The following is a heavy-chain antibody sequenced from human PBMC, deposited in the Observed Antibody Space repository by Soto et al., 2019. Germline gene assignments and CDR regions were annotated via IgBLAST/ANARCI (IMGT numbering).Heavy chain of an antibody. J-gene: IGHJ3*02. CDR2: IKQDGSEK. Sequence: EVQLVESGGGLVQPGGSLRLSCAASGFTFSSYWMSWVRQAPGKGLEWVANIKQDGSEKYYVDSVKGRFSISRDNVKNSLYLQMNSLRAEDTAVYYCARVLPTWRNDAFDIWGQGTMLTVFS. CDR1: GFTFSSYW. CDR3: ARVLPTWRNDAFDI. D-gene: IGHD1-26*01. V-gene: IGHV3-7*03.